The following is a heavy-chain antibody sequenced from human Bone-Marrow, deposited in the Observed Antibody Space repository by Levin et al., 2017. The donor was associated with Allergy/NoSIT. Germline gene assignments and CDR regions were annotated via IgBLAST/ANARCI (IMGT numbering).Heavy chain of an antibody. CDR3: ARDPESSAFDI. Sequence: GGSLRLSCAASGFTFSDSWMTWLRQAPGKGLEFIANINQDATTRNYVDSLKGRFIISRDNAKNSLYLQMNSLRVEDTAVYFCARDPESSAFDIWGQGTMVTVSS. CDR2: INQDATTR. V-gene: IGHV3-7*01. J-gene: IGHJ3*02. CDR1: GFTFSDSW.